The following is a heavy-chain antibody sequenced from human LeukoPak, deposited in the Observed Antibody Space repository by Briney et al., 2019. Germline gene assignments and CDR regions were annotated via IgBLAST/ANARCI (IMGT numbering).Heavy chain of an antibody. V-gene: IGHV3-23*01. Sequence: GGSLRLSCAVSGITLSNYGMSWVRQAPGKGLEWVAGISDSGGSTNYADSVKGRFTIYRDNSKNTLYLQMNSLRAEDTAVYYCAKDFQAYQLLYPPLFDYWGQGTLVTVSS. CDR3: AKDFQAYQLLYPPLFDY. J-gene: IGHJ4*02. CDR1: GITLSNYG. D-gene: IGHD2-2*02. CDR2: ISDSGGST.